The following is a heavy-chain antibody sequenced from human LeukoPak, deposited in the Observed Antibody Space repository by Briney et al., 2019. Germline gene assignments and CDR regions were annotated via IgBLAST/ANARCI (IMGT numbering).Heavy chain of an antibody. CDR1: GGSIISYY. J-gene: IGHJ3*02. CDR3: ARYQTPIAAAGSRYAFDI. D-gene: IGHD6-13*01. Sequence: SETLSLTCTVSGGSIISYYWTWIRQPPGKGLEWIGYIYYSGSTNYNPSLKSRVTISVDTSKNQFSLKLSSVTAADTAVYYCARYQTPIAAAGSRYAFDIWGQGTMVTVSS. CDR2: IYYSGST. V-gene: IGHV4-59*01.